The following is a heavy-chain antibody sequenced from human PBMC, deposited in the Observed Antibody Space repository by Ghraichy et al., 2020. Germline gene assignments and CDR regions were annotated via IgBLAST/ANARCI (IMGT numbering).Heavy chain of an antibody. J-gene: IGHJ3*02. V-gene: IGHV4-59*01. D-gene: IGHD3-16*01. CDR3: ASIGGGATNALDI. CDR1: GGSISSYY. CDR2: IYYSGST. Sequence: SETLSLTCTVSGGSISSYYWSWIRQPPGKGLEWIGYIYYSGSTNYNPSLKSRVTISVDTSKNQFSLKLSSVTAADTAVYYCASIGGGATNALDIWGQGTMVTGSS.